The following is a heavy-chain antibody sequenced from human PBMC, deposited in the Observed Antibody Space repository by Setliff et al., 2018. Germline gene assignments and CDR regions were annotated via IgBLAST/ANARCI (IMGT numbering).Heavy chain of an antibody. CDR1: GYTFINYE. J-gene: IGHJ2*01. V-gene: IGHV1-8*02. CDR3: ARDCRYCSGGSPYWYFDL. D-gene: IGHD2-15*01. CDR2: MNPNNGNT. Sequence: ASVKVSCKASGYTFINYEINWVRQATGQGLEWMGGMNPNNGNTGYAQKFQGRVTMTRNTSISTAYMELSSLRSEDTAVYYCARDCRYCSGGSPYWYFDLWGRGILVTVSS.